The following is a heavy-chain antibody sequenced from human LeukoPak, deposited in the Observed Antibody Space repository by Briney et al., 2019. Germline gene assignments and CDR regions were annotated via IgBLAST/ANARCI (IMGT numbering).Heavy chain of an antibody. D-gene: IGHD3-22*01. J-gene: IGHJ4*02. Sequence: SVTLSLTCTVSGGSISSYYWGWIRQPPGKGLEWMGYIYYSGSTNYNPSLKSRVTISVDTSKHQFSLKLSSVTAADTAVYYCARGDDYYDSSGYLSYFDYWGQGTLVTVSS. CDR3: ARGDDYYDSSGYLSYFDY. V-gene: IGHV4-59*01. CDR1: GGSISSYY. CDR2: IYYSGST.